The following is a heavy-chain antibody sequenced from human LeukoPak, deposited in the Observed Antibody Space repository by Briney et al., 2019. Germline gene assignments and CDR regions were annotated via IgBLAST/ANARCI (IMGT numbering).Heavy chain of an antibody. CDR3: ARGPSVPTYFQH. V-gene: IGHV3-7*01. CDR1: GFTFSNYW. D-gene: IGHD1-1*01. CDR2: IKEDGSEK. Sequence: QAGGSLRLSCAASGFTFSNYWVSWVRQAPGMGLEWVANIKEDGSEKNYVDSVRGRFTISRDNAKNSLYLQMNSLRAEGTAVYYCARGPSVPTYFQHWGQGTLVTVSS. J-gene: IGHJ1*01.